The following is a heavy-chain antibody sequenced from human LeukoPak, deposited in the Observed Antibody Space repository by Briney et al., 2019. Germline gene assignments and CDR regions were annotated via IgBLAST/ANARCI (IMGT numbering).Heavy chain of an antibody. CDR2: ISSSSSYI. Sequence: GGSRSLSCEASGFTFISYSMNWFRQAPGKGLEWVSSISSSSSYIYYADSVKGRFTISRDNAKNSLYLQMNSLRAEDTAVYYCAREAFREYYYGSGSCFDYWGQGTLVTVSS. CDR3: AREAFREYYYGSGSCFDY. CDR1: GFTFISYS. V-gene: IGHV3-21*01. D-gene: IGHD3-10*01. J-gene: IGHJ4*02.